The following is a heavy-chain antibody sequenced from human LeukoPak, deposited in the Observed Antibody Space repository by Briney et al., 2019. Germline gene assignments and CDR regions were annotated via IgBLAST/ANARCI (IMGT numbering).Heavy chain of an antibody. J-gene: IGHJ4*02. V-gene: IGHV3-30*03. CDR3: ASDYMTTVTTIDY. D-gene: IGHD4-17*01. CDR1: GFTFSSYG. Sequence: GGSLRLSCAASGFTFSSYGMHWVRQAPGKGLEWVAVISYDGSNKYYADSVKGRFTISRDNSKNTLYLQMNGLRAEDTAVYYCASDYMTTVTTIDYWGQGTLVTVSS. CDR2: ISYDGSNK.